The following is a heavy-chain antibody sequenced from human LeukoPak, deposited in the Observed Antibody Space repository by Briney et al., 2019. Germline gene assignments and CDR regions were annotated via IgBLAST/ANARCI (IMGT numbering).Heavy chain of an antibody. V-gene: IGHV4-59*01. Sequence: PSETLSLTCTVSGGSISSFYWSWIRQPPGKGLEWIGYIHYSGSTTYNPSRKSRVTISADTSKNKFSLKLSSVTAADTAVYYCARAHDCSSAGCSYYSYYMDVWGKGTTVTVSS. CDR3: ARAHDCSSAGCSYYSYYMDV. D-gene: IGHD2-2*01. CDR2: IHYSGST. J-gene: IGHJ6*03. CDR1: GGSISSFY.